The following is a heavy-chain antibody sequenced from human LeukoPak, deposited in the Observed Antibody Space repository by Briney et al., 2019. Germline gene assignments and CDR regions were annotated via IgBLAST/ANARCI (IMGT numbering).Heavy chain of an antibody. CDR1: AFSFSNYN. Sequence: GSLRLSCAASAFSFSNYNMNWVRQPPGKGLEWSGEINHSGSTNYNPSLKSRVTISVDTTKNQFSLKLSSVTAADTAVYYCARERHYYGSGTITIDYWGQGTLVTVSS. CDR2: INHSGST. D-gene: IGHD3-10*01. V-gene: IGHV4-34*01. J-gene: IGHJ4*02. CDR3: ARERHYYGSGTITIDY.